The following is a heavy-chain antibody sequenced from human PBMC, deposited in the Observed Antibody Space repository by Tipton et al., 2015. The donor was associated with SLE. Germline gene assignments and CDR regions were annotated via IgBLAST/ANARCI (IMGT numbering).Heavy chain of an antibody. D-gene: IGHD1-26*01. CDR2: ISGSGGST. CDR3: AKDRSGGSFWFDY. Sequence: SLRLSCAASGFTFSSYAMSWVRQAPGKGLEWVSAISGSGGSTYYADSVKGRFTISRDNSKNTLYLQMNSLRAEDTAVYYCAKDRSGGSFWFDYWGQGTLVTVSS. CDR1: GFTFSSYA. J-gene: IGHJ4*02. V-gene: IGHV3-23*01.